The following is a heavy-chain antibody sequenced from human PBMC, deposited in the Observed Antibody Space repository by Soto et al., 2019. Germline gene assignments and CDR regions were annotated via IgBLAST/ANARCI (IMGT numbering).Heavy chain of an antibody. CDR2: ISSSGSTI. Sequence: GGSLRLCCAASGFTFSDYYMSWIRQAPGKGLEWVSYISSSGSTIYYAPSVKGRFTIARDNSKNPLYLQMNSLRAADTAGYDCAKDRTQRWFRGLDYWGPGTLVTVSS. V-gene: IGHV3-11*04. D-gene: IGHD5-18*01. CDR1: GFTFSDYY. CDR3: AKDRTQRWFRGLDY. J-gene: IGHJ4*02.